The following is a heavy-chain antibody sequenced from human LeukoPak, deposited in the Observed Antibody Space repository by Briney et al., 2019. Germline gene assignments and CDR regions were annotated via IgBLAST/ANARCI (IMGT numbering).Heavy chain of an antibody. J-gene: IGHJ5*02. CDR2: IIPIFGTA. V-gene: IGHV1-69*13. CDR1: GGTFSSCA. CDR3: ARDIVVVPAAIPRSWFDP. D-gene: IGHD2-2*01. Sequence: ASVKVSCKASGGTFSSCAISWVRQAPGQGLEWMGGIIPIFGTANYAQKLQGRVTITGDESTSTAYMELSSLRSEDTAVYYCARDIVVVPAAIPRSWFDPWGQGTLVTVSS.